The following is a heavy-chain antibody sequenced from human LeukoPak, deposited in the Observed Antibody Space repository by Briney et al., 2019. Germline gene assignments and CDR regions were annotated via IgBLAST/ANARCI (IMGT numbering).Heavy chain of an antibody. CDR1: GFTFSSYW. V-gene: IGHV3-53*01. CDR3: ARITMVRGFDQ. J-gene: IGHJ4*02. D-gene: IGHD3-10*01. Sequence: PGGSLRLSCAASGFTFSSYWMHWVRQAPGKGLEWVAVIYSGGSTYYADSVKGRFTISRDNSKNVYLQMNSLRAEDTAMYFCARITMVRGFDQWGQGTLVTVSS. CDR2: IYSGGST.